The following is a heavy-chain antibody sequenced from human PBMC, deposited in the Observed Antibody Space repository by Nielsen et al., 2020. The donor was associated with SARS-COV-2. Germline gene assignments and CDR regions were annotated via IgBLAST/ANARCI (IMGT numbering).Heavy chain of an antibody. J-gene: IGHJ6*02. CDR2: ISSSSSTI. D-gene: IGHD3-9*01. CDR3: ARDSSASDWLSYYYYYGMDV. CDR1: GFTFSSYS. V-gene: IGHV3-48*02. Sequence: ETLSLTCAASGFTFSSYSMNWVRQAPGKGLEWVSYISSSSSTIYYADSVKGRFTISRDNAKNSLYLQMNSLRDEDTAVYYCARDSSASDWLSYYYYYGMDVWGQGTTVTVSS.